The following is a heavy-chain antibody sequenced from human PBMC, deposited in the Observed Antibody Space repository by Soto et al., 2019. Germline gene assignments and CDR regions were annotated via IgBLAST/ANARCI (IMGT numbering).Heavy chain of an antibody. D-gene: IGHD1-26*01. Sequence: EVQLLESGGGLLQPGGSLRLSCAASGFTFSNYAMNWVRQAPGKGREWVSTISVSGNSAYYADSVKGRFTISRDNSKNTLYLQLNSLRAEDTAIYYCAKGALSTTSPYDFDYWGQGTLVTVSS. CDR2: ISVSGNSA. J-gene: IGHJ4*02. CDR1: GFTFSNYA. CDR3: AKGALSTTSPYDFDY. V-gene: IGHV3-23*01.